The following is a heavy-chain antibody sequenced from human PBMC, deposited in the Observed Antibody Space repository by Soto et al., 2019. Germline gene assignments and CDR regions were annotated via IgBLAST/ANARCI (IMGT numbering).Heavy chain of an antibody. V-gene: IGHV3-30-3*01. J-gene: IGHJ4*02. CDR2: ISYDGSNK. Sequence: GGSLRLSCAASGFTFSSYAMHWVRQAPGKGLEWVAVISYDGSNKYYADSVKGRFTISRDNSKNTLYLQMNSLRAEDTAVYYCAQGSYGDDEYFDYWGQGTLVTVSS. D-gene: IGHD2-21*02. CDR1: GFTFSSYA. CDR3: AQGSYGDDEYFDY.